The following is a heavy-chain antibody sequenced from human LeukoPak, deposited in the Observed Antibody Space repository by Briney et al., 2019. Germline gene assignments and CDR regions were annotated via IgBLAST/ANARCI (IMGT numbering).Heavy chain of an antibody. Sequence: GGSLRLSCAASGFTVSSNYMSWVPQAPGKGLERVSVIYSGGSTYYADSVKGRFTISRDNSKNTLYLQMNSLRAEDTAVDYGASDLSGGRWLSSGGWGQGTLVTVSS. CDR1: GFTVSSNY. D-gene: IGHD5-24*01. CDR2: IYSGGST. CDR3: ASDLSGGRWLSSGG. J-gene: IGHJ4*02. V-gene: IGHV3-53*01.